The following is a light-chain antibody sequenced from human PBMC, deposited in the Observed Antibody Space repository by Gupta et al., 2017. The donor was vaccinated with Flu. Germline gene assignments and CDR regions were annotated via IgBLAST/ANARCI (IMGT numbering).Light chain of an antibody. CDR2: DAS. Sequence: EIVLTQSPATLSLSPGEGATLSCRASQNINMFLAWYQQKPGQAPRLLISDASNRATDIPARFSGRGSGTDFTLTISSLEPEDFAVYYCQQRNTWPGTFGGGTKVEIK. V-gene: IGKV3-11*01. CDR3: QQRNTWPGT. CDR1: QNINMF. J-gene: IGKJ4*01.